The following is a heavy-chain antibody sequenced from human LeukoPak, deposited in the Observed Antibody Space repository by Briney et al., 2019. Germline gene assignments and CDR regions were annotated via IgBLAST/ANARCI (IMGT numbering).Heavy chain of an antibody. CDR3: ARDLVDTEYYGMDV. Sequence: GRSLRLSCAASGFTFSSYAMHWVRQAPGKGLEWVAVISYDGSNKYYADSVKGRFTISRDNSKNTLYLQMNSLRAEDTAVYYCARDLVDTEYYGMDVWGQGTTVTVSS. CDR1: GFTFSSYA. D-gene: IGHD5-18*01. CDR2: ISYDGSNK. V-gene: IGHV3-30-3*01. J-gene: IGHJ6*02.